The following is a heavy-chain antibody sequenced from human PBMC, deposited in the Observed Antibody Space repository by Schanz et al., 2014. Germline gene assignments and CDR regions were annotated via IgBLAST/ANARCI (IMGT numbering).Heavy chain of an antibody. J-gene: IGHJ3*02. CDR2: TNGDGTNA. CDR1: GFTLSSYW. CDR3: TRSYYDFSWGSYRFRAFDI. Sequence: EVKLVESGGGAVRPGGSLRLSCAASGFTLSSYWMHWVRQVPGKGLEWVSCTNGDGTNAKYADSLKGRFTISRDNAKKTLSLQMISLRAEDTAIYFCTRSYYDFSWGSYRFRAFDIWGQGTTVIVSS. V-gene: IGHV3-74*01. D-gene: IGHD3-16*02.